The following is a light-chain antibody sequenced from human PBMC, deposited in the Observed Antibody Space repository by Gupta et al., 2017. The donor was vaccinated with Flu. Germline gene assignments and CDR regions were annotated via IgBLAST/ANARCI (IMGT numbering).Light chain of an antibody. Sequence: SYELTQPPPVSLSPGQTASITCSGDRLEDKYVSWHQQKPGQSPVLVIYQDSQRPSGIPERFSGSNSAHTATLTISGAQALDEAYYYCQKWDRNTWVFGGGTKLTVL. V-gene: IGLV3-1*01. CDR2: QDS. J-gene: IGLJ3*02. CDR1: RLEDKY. CDR3: QKWDRNTWV.